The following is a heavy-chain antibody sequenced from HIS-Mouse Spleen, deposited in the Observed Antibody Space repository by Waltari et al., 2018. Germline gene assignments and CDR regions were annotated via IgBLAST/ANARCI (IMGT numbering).Heavy chain of an antibody. V-gene: IGHV4-38-2*02. J-gene: IGHJ5*02. CDR3: ARVKT. CDR1: GYSISRGYY. Sequence: QVQLQESGPGLVKPSETLSLTCTVSGYSISRGYYWGWIRQPPGKGLEWIGSIDHSGSTYYNPSLKSRVTISVDTSKNQFSLKLSSVTAADTAVYYCARVKTWGQGTLVTVSS. CDR2: IDHSGST.